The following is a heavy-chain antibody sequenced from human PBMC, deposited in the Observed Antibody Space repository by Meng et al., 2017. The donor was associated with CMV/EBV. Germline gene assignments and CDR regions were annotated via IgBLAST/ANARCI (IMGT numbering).Heavy chain of an antibody. D-gene: IGHD4-11*01. CDR3: ARDLEDYSRFDP. J-gene: IGHJ5*02. CDR2: ISAYNGNT. CDR1: GYTFTSYG. V-gene: IGHV1-18*01. Sequence: ASVKVSCKASGYTFTSYGISWVRQAPGQGLEWMGWISAYNGNTNYAQKLQGRVTMTTDTSTSIAYMELRSLRSDDTAVYYCARDLEDYSRFDPWGQGTLVTVSS.